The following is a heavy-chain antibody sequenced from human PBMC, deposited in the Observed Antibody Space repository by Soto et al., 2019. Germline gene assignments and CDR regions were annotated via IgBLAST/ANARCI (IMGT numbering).Heavy chain of an antibody. J-gene: IGHJ5*01. CDR3: AKDRYDSSWYEVALDS. Sequence: PGGSLRLSCAASGFMFDHYAMHWVRQGPGKGLEWVSGINWKSDNVAYADSVRGRFTISRDNARNSLYLQMSDLRPDDTALYYCAKDRYDSSWYEVALDSWGHGIPVT. V-gene: IGHV3-9*01. CDR1: GFMFDHYA. D-gene: IGHD3-22*01. CDR2: INWKSDNV.